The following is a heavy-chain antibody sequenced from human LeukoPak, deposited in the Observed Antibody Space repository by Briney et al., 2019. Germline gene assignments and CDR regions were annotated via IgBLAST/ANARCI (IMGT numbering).Heavy chain of an antibody. V-gene: IGHV1-69*13. D-gene: IGHD6-19*01. Sequence: SVKVSCKASGGTFSSYAISWVRQAPGKGLEWMGGIIPIFGTANYAQKFQGRVTITADESTSTAYMELSSLRSEDTAVYYCARDGASSGWFDYWGQGTLVTVSS. CDR2: IIPIFGTA. J-gene: IGHJ4*02. CDR1: GGTFSSYA. CDR3: ARDGASSGWFDY.